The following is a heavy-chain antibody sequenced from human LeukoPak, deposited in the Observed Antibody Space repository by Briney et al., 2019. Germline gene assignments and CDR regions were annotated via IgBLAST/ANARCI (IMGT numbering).Heavy chain of an antibody. CDR1: GYTFTTYH. CDR2: INPSCVST. J-gene: IGHJ4*02. Sequence: ASVKVSCKASGYTFTTYHMQWVPQAPGQGLEGMGIINPSCVSTGYAQKFQGRVTMTMDTSTSKVYMEPGSLRSEDTAVYYCARDREWELEYYFDYWGQGTLVTVSS. CDR3: ARDREWELEYYFDY. D-gene: IGHD1-26*01. V-gene: IGHV1-46*01.